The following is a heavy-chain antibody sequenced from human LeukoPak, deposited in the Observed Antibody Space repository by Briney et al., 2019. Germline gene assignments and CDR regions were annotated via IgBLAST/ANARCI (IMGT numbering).Heavy chain of an antibody. Sequence: ASVKVSCKVSGYTLTELSMHWVRQAPGKGLEWMGGFDPEDGETIYAQKFQGRVTMTEDTSTDTAYMELSSLRSEDTAVYYCAALWFGEFTRAFDYWGQGTLVTVSS. CDR1: GYTLTELS. J-gene: IGHJ4*02. CDR2: FDPEDGET. D-gene: IGHD3-10*01. V-gene: IGHV1-24*01. CDR3: AALWFGEFTRAFDY.